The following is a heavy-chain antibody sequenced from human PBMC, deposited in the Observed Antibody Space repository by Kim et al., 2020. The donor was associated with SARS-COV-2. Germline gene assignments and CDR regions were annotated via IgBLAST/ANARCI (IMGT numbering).Heavy chain of an antibody. CDR2: IIPIFGTA. CDR3: ARDVYISDDMNWFDP. V-gene: IGHV1-69*13. D-gene: IGHD3-9*01. CDR1: GGTFSSYA. J-gene: IGHJ5*02. Sequence: SVKVSCKASGGTFSSYAISWVRQAPGQGLEWMGGIIPIFGTANYAQKFQGRVTITADESTSTAYMELSSLRSEDTAVYYCARDVYISDDMNWFDPWGQGTLVTVSS.